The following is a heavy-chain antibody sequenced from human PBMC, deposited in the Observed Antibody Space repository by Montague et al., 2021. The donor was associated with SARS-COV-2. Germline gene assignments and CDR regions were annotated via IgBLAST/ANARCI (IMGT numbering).Heavy chain of an antibody. CDR1: GFTFSSYS. CDR2: ISSSSSYI. V-gene: IGHV3-21*01. CDR3: ARGPYSSDQLFHYYYGMDV. J-gene: IGHJ6*02. D-gene: IGHD6-19*01. Sequence: SRRLSCAASGFTFSSYSMNWVRQAPGKGLEWVSSISSSSSYIYYADSVKGRFTISRDNAKNSLYLQMNSLRAEDTAVYYCARGPYSSDQLFHYYYGMDVWGQGTTVTVSS.